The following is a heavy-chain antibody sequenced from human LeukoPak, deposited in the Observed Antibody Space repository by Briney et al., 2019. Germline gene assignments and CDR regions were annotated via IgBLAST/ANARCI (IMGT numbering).Heavy chain of an antibody. CDR2: INGDGSST. CDR1: GFTFSSYS. J-gene: IGHJ4*02. Sequence: GGSLRLSCAASGFTFSSYSMNWVRQAPGKGLVWVSRINGDGSSTTYADSVKGRFTISRDNAKTTLYLQMNGLRAEDTAVYSCARDLVVTSAYWGQGTLVTVSS. V-gene: IGHV3-74*01. D-gene: IGHD3-22*01. CDR3: ARDLVVTSAY.